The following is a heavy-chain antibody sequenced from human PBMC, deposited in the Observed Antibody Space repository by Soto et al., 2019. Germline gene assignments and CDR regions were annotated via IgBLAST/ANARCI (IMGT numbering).Heavy chain of an antibody. J-gene: IGHJ4*02. D-gene: IGHD1-1*01. CDR2: IYASGST. V-gene: IGHV4-4*07. CDR1: GGSISPYY. Sequence: SETLSLTCSVSGGSISPYYWSWIRQPAGKGLEWIGRIYASGSTNYNPSLKSRVTMSVATSKNQFSLKLTSATAADTATYYCARGGMVILPTATAFDYWGQGTLVTVSS. CDR3: ARGGMVILPTATAFDY.